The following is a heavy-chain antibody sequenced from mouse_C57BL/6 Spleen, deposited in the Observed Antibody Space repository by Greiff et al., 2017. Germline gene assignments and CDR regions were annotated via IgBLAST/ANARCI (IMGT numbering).Heavy chain of an antibody. CDR3: ASSITTVVRYFDV. Sequence: VQLQQPGTELVKPGASVKLSCKASGYTFTSYWMHWVKQRPGQGLEWIGNINPSNGGTNYNEKFKSKATLTVDKSSSTAYMQLSSLTSEDSAVYYCASSITTVVRYFDVWGTGTTVTVSS. CDR2: INPSNGGT. J-gene: IGHJ1*03. V-gene: IGHV1-53*01. D-gene: IGHD1-1*01. CDR1: GYTFTSYW.